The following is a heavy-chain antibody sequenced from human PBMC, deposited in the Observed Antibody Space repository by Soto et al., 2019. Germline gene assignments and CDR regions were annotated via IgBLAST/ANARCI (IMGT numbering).Heavy chain of an antibody. Sequence: PGGSLRLSCAASGFTSDDYGMSWVRQAPGKGLEWVSGINWNGGSTGYADSVKGRFAISRDNAKNSLYLQMNSLRAEDTALYYCARLPLPVLWFGELYSPGYYYYGMDVWGQGTTVTVSS. CDR2: INWNGGST. CDR1: GFTSDDYG. J-gene: IGHJ6*02. D-gene: IGHD3-10*01. CDR3: ARLPLPVLWFGELYSPGYYYYGMDV. V-gene: IGHV3-20*04.